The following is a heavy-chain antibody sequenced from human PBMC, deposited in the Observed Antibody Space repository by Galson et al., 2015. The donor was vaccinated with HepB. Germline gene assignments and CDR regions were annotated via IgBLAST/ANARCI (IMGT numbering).Heavy chain of an antibody. CDR1: GFTFTNYW. J-gene: IGHJ4*02. CDR3: AREVRAVTTGGAGQGY. D-gene: IGHD1-1*01. CDR2: INGDGSST. Sequence: SLRLACAASGFTFTNYWMHWVRHVLGKGLVWISRINGDGSSTNYADSVKGRFTISRDNANSTLYLQMSSLRVDDTAVYYCAREVRAVTTGGAGQGYWGQGTLVTVSS. V-gene: IGHV3-74*01.